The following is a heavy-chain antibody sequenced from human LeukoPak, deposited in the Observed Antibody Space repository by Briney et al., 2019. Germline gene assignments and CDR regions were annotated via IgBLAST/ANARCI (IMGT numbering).Heavy chain of an antibody. CDR3: AKYRPGTYYRGPGMDV. D-gene: IGHD3-10*01. CDR1: GFTFSTYW. CDR2: INGDGGSR. V-gene: IGHV3-74*01. Sequence: PGGSLRLSCAASGFTFSTYWMHWVRQAPGKGLVWVSRINGDGGSRNYADSVKGRFTISRDNSKNTLYLRVDSLRAEDTAVYYCAKYRPGTYYRGPGMDVWGQGTTVTVSS. J-gene: IGHJ6*02.